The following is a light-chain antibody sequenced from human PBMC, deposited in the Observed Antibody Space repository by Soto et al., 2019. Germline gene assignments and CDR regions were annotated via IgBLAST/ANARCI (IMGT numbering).Light chain of an antibody. CDR1: SSNIGNNY. CDR2: RNN. Sequence: QSVLTQPPSASGTPGQRVTISCSGSSSNIGNNYLYWYQQLPGTAPKLLIYRNNQRPSGVPDRFSGSKSGTSASLAISGLRSEDEADYYCSTLDDSLRGVFGGGTKLTVL. V-gene: IGLV1-47*01. J-gene: IGLJ3*02. CDR3: STLDDSLRGV.